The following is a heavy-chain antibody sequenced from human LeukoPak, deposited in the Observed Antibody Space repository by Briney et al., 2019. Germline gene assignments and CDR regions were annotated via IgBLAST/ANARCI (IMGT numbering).Heavy chain of an antibody. Sequence: GGSLRLSCAASGFTFSSYALNWVRQAPGKGLEWVSAISRSGDSAYYADSVKGRFTISRDNSKNTLYLQMNSLRAEDTAVYYCAKDRLSFRVDYYFDYWGQGTLVTVSS. CDR1: GFTFSSYA. J-gene: IGHJ4*02. CDR2: ISRSGDSA. CDR3: AKDRLSFRVDYYFDY. D-gene: IGHD3-16*01. V-gene: IGHV3-23*01.